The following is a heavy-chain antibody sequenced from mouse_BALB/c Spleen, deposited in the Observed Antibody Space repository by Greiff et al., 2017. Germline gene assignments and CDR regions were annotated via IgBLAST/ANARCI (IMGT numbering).Heavy chain of an antibody. V-gene: IGHV1-4*02. CDR1: GYTFTSYT. J-gene: IGHJ2*01. Sequence: VQLQQSAAELARPGASVKMSCKASGYTFTSYTMHWVKQRPGQGLEWIGYINPSSGYTEYNQKFKDKTTLTADKSSSTAYMQLSSLTSEDSAVYYCARSERGKNYFDYWGQGTTLTVSS. CDR3: ARSERGKNYFDY. CDR2: INPSSGYT.